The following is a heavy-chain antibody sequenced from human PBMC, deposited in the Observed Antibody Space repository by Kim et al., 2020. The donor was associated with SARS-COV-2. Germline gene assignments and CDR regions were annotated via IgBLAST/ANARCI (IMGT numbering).Heavy chain of an antibody. Sequence: TFYATAVRGRFTISRDNSKSTLYLQRNSLRAEDTAVYYCAQEPRAAGGVWGQDTTVTVSS. V-gene: IGHV3-33*03. D-gene: IGHD6-13*01. CDR2: T. J-gene: IGHJ6*02. CDR3: AQEPRAAGGV.